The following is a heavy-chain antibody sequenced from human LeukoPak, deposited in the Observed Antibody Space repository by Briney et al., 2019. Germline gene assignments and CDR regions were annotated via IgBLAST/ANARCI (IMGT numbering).Heavy chain of an antibody. J-gene: IGHJ5*02. CDR1: GYTFTSYY. CDR3: PRRDVSRNWFDP. V-gene: IGHV1-46*01. Sequence: ASVKVSCKASGYTFTSYYMHWVRQAPGQGLEWMGIINPSGGSTSYAQKFQGRVTMTRDMSTSTVYMELSSLRSEDTAVYYCPRRDVSRNWFDPWGQGTLVTVSS. D-gene: IGHD2-2*01. CDR2: INPSGGST.